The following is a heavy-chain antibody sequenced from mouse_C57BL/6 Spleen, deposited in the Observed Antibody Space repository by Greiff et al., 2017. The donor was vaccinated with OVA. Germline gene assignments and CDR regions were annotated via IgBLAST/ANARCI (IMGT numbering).Heavy chain of an antibody. CDR1: GYTFTDYY. CDR3: AREGSNSYYFDY. D-gene: IGHD2-5*01. J-gene: IGHJ2*01. Sequence: QVQLQQSGAELVRPGASVKLSCKASGYTFTDYYINWVKQRPGQGLEWIARIYPGSGNTYYNEKFKGKATLTAEKSSSTAYMQLSSLTSEDSAVYFCAREGSNSYYFDYWGQGTTLTVSS. V-gene: IGHV1-76*01. CDR2: IYPGSGNT.